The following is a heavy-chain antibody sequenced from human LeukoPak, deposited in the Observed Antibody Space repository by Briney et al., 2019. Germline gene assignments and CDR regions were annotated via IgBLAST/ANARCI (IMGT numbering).Heavy chain of an antibody. CDR2: MNSDGSRT. V-gene: IGHV3-74*01. CDR1: GFTFSSYW. J-gene: IGHJ3*02. D-gene: IGHD2-2*01. Sequence: GGSLRLSCAASGFTFSSYWMHWVRQGPGKGLVWVSRMNSDGSRTDYADSVKGRFTVSRDNSKNTLYLQMNSLRAEDTAVYYPLGYCSRTSCLDAFDIWGQGTMVTVSS. CDR3: LGYCSRTSCLDAFDI.